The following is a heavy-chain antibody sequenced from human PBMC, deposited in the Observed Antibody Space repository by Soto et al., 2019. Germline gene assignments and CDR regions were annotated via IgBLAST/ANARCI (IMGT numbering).Heavy chain of an antibody. Sequence: QVQLVQSGAEVTKPGASVNISCRTSGYNFSRYHMHWVRQAPGQGLEWMGIINPSGGTTTYAQKFQGRVTMTRDTSRSTFYMALSSLTSEETGVYYCARDRSIAVAGLPVGYMVVWGQGTTVTVSS. V-gene: IGHV1-46*01. CDR3: ARDRSIAVAGLPVGYMVV. J-gene: IGHJ6*02. CDR2: INPSGGTT. CDR1: GYNFSRYH. D-gene: IGHD6-19*01.